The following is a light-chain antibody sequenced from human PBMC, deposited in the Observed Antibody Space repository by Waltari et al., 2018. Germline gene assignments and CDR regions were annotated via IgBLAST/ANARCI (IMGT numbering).Light chain of an antibody. V-gene: IGKV3-15*01. Sequence: DIVMTQSPATLSVSPGERATLSCRASQSIGSNLAWYQHKPGQAPRFLIYGASTRATGIPVGCSGSGSGTEFTLTISSLQSADFAVYFCQQYNNWPETFGQGTKVEIK. J-gene: IGKJ1*01. CDR3: QQYNNWPET. CDR2: GAS. CDR1: QSIGSN.